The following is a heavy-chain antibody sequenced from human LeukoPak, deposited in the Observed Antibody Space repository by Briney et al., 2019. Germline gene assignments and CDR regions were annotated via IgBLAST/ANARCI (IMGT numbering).Heavy chain of an antibody. Sequence: ASVKVSCKASGYTFTGYHMHWVRQAPGQGLEWMGRINPNSGGTTYAQKFQGRVTMTRDTSISTAYMELSRLRSDDTAVFYCARQKSGWSYDAFDIWGQGTMVTVSS. J-gene: IGHJ3*02. V-gene: IGHV1-2*06. CDR3: ARQKSGWSYDAFDI. D-gene: IGHD6-19*01. CDR2: INPNSGGT. CDR1: GYTFTGYH.